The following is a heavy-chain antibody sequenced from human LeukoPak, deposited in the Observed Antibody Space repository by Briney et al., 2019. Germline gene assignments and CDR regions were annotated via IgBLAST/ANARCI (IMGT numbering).Heavy chain of an antibody. Sequence: GASVKVSCKASGYTFSGYYIHWVRQAPGQGLEWMGWINPNSGGTKYAQKFQGRVTITRNTSISTAYMELSSLRSEDTAVYYCARVRALVTIFGVVTKAGYYYYMDVWGKGTTVTVSS. CDR2: INPNSGGT. V-gene: IGHV1-2*02. D-gene: IGHD3-3*01. CDR3: ARVRALVTIFGVVTKAGYYYYMDV. J-gene: IGHJ6*03. CDR1: GYTFSGYY.